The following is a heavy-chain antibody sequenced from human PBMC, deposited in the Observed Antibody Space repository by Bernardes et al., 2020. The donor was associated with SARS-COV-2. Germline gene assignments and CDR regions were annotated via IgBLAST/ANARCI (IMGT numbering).Heavy chain of an antibody. CDR2: SDIRGRL. V-gene: IGHV4-61*02. J-gene: IGHJ5*02. Sequence: SETLSLTCTVSGDSIRSGSHFWGWLRQPAGKGLEWIGRSDIRGRLSYTPSLESRVTISLDTSKNQFSLRLSSVTAADTAMYYCVRVVQDSSGSGIWPQYYDTWGQGTLVSVSS. CDR3: VRVVQDSSGSGIWPQYYDT. D-gene: IGHD3-22*01. CDR1: GDSIRSGSHF.